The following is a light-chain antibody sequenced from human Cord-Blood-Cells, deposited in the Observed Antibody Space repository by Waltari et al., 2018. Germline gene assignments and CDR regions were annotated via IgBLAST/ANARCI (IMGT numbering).Light chain of an antibody. V-gene: IGLV2-11*01. Sequence: QSALTQPRSVSGSPGQPVTISCTGTSSDVACYNYVSWYQQHPGKAPKRMMYDVSKRPSGVPDRFSGSKSGNTASLTISGLQAEDEADYYCCSYAGSYTWVFGGGTKLTVL. CDR1: SSDVACYNY. CDR3: CSYAGSYTWV. CDR2: DVS. J-gene: IGLJ3*02.